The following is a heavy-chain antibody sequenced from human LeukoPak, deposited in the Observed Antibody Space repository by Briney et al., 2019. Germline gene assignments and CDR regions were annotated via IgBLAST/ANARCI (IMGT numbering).Heavy chain of an antibody. CDR2: IKEDGSEK. V-gene: IGHV3-7*03. CDR1: GFTFSTYW. D-gene: IGHD6-13*01. CDR3: AKVRAGPFDY. Sequence: GGSLRLSCAASGFTFSTYWMAWIGQAPGKGLEWVANIKEDGSEKYYVDSVKGRFTISRDNAKNSVFLQMNSLRAEDTAVYYCAKVRAGPFDYWGQGTLVTVSS. J-gene: IGHJ4*02.